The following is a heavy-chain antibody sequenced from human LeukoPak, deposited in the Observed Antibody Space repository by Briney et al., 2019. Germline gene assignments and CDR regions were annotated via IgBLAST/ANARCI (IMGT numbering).Heavy chain of an antibody. V-gene: IGHV1-2*02. CDR1: GYTFTGYH. Sequence: ASVKVSCKASGYTFTGYHIHWVRQAPGQGLEWMGWINPNSGGTNYAQKFQGRVTMTRDTSISTAYIELNRLRSDDTAVYYCARGYCTGDSCSGAWFDPWGRGTLVTVSP. J-gene: IGHJ5*02. D-gene: IGHD2-15*01. CDR2: INPNSGGT. CDR3: ARGYCTGDSCSGAWFDP.